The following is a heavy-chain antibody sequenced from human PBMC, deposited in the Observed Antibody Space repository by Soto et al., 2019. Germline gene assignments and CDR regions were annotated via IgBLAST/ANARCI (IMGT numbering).Heavy chain of an antibody. J-gene: IGHJ4*02. Sequence: ASVKVSCKASGYTFTSYGISWVRQAPGQGLEWMGWISAYNGNTNYAQKLQGGVTMTTDTSTSTAYMELRSLRSDDTAVYYCARGQSYDSSGYYFDYWGQGTLVTVSS. CDR3: ARGQSYDSSGYYFDY. D-gene: IGHD3-22*01. CDR1: GYTFTSYG. V-gene: IGHV1-18*01. CDR2: ISAYNGNT.